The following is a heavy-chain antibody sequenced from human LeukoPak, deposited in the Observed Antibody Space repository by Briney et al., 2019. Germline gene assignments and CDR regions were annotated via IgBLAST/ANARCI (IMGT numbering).Heavy chain of an antibody. D-gene: IGHD2-2*01. CDR3: ASGTTDIVVVPATLRNYYFDY. Sequence: SVKVSCKASGGTFSSYAISWVRQAPGQGLEWMGGIIPIFGTANYAQKFQGRVTITADKSTSTAYMELSSLRSEDTAVYYCASGTTDIVVVPATLRNYYFDYWGQGTLVTVPS. V-gene: IGHV1-69*06. CDR1: GGTFSSYA. CDR2: IIPIFGTA. J-gene: IGHJ4*02.